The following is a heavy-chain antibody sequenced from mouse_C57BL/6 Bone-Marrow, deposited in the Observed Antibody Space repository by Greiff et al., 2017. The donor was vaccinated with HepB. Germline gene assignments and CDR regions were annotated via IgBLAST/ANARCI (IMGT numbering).Heavy chain of an antibody. CDR3: ARSGDSNYGWDFDY. D-gene: IGHD2-5*01. V-gene: IGHV1-81*01. CDR2: IYPRSGNT. CDR1: GYTFTSYG. J-gene: IGHJ2*01. Sequence: QVQLQQSGAELARPGASVKLSCKASGYTFTSYGISWVKQRTGQGLEWMGEIYPRSGNTYYNEKFKGKATLTADKSSSTAYMEIRSLTSEDSAVYFCARSGDSNYGWDFDYWGQGTTLTVTS.